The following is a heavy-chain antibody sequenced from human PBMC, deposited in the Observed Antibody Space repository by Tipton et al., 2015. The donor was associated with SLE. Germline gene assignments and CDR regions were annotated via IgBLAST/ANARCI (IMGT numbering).Heavy chain of an antibody. J-gene: IGHJ6*02. Sequence: QSGAEVKKPGASVKVSCKASGYTFTGYYMHWVRQAPGQGLEWMGWINPNSGGRNYAQKFQGRVTMTRDTSISTAYMELSRLRSDDTAVYYCARNGGTGTGFENGMDVWGQGTTVTVSS. CDR1: GYTFTGYY. CDR3: ARNGGTGTGFENGMDV. CDR2: INPNSGGR. D-gene: IGHD1-1*01. V-gene: IGHV1-2*02.